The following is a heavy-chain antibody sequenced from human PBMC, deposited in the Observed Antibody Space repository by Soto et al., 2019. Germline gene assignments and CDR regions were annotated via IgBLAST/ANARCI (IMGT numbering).Heavy chain of an antibody. CDR1: GFSFSSYS. D-gene: IGHD1-1*01. Sequence: EVQLVESGGGMVKGGGSLRLSCAASGFSFSSYSMNWVRQAPGEGLEWVSSISSSSSYIYYADSVKGRFTISRDNARNSLYLQMNSLRAEDTAVYYCARALGTRPTDYWGQGTLVTVSS. J-gene: IGHJ4*02. CDR3: ARALGTRPTDY. CDR2: ISSSSSYI. V-gene: IGHV3-21*01.